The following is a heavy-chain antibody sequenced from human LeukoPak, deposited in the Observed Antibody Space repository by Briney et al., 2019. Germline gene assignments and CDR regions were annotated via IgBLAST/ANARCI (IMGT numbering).Heavy chain of an antibody. CDR2: INHSGST. J-gene: IGHJ4*02. Sequence: SETLSLTCAVYGGSFSGYYWSWIRQPPGKGLEWIGEINHSGSTNYNPSLKCRVTISVDTSKNQFSLKLSSVTAADTAVYYCARGRIVVGIAAAGIDYWGQGTLVTVSS. V-gene: IGHV4-34*01. D-gene: IGHD6-13*01. CDR1: GGSFSGYY. CDR3: ARGRIVVGIAAAGIDY.